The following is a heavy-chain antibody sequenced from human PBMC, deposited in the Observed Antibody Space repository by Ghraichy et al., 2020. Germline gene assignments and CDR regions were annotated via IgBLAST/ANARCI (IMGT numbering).Heavy chain of an antibody. J-gene: IGHJ4*02. D-gene: IGHD6-19*01. CDR2: IYYTGST. CDR1: GGSMSSNH. V-gene: IGHV4-59*13. CDR3: ARGAGWYEY. Sequence: SETLSLTCTVSGGSMSSNHWSWIRQPPGKGLEWIGYIYYTGSTNYNPSLKSRATISADMSKNQFSLKLSSVTAADTAVYYCARGAGWYEYWGQGTLVTVSP.